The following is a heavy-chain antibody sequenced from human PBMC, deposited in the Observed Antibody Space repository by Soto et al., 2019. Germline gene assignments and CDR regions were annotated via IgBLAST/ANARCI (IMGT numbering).Heavy chain of an antibody. Sequence: QVQLVESGGGVVQPGRSLRLSCAASGFTFSSYAMHWVRQAPGKGLEWVAVISYDGTKEYYAESVKGRFTISRDNSKNTLYLQVNSLRDEDTAVYYCAKGTENIVLMVYATLFDYWGQGALVTVSS. D-gene: IGHD2-8*01. J-gene: IGHJ4*02. CDR1: GFTFSSYA. CDR3: AKGTENIVLMVYATLFDY. V-gene: IGHV3-30*18. CDR2: ISYDGTKE.